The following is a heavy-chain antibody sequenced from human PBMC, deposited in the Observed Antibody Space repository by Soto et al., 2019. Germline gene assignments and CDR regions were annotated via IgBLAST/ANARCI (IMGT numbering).Heavy chain of an antibody. CDR1: GFTFSTYG. CDR2: ISYDGSSE. J-gene: IGHJ6*02. V-gene: IGHV3-30-3*01. CDR3: ARHRTQSQGLVRHDNPMDV. Sequence: GGSLRLSCAASGFTFSTYGLHWVRHAPGKGLEWVAVISYDGSSEYYADSVRGRFTISRDNSKNTVFLQMNSLRGEDTAVYHCARHRTQSQGLVRHDNPMDVWGQGTMVTVSS. D-gene: IGHD1-1*01.